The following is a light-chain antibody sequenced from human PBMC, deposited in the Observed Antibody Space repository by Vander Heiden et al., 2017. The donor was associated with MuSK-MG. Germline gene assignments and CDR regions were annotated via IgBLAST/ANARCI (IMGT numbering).Light chain of an antibody. CDR3: SSYSSSSTPYV. J-gene: IGLJ1*01. CDR2: EVT. Sequence: QSALTQPASVSGSPGQSITISCSGIRNDIGLYNFVSWYQQHPGKAPKLLIYEVTNRPSGISSRFSGSKSGNTAALSISGLLAEDEAEYYCSSYSSSSTPYVFGGGTKVTVL. V-gene: IGLV2-14*03. CDR1: RNDIGLYNF.